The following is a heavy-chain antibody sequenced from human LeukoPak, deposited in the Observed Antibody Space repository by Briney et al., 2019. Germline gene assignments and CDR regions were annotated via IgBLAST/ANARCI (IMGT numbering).Heavy chain of an antibody. CDR2: ISSSGSTI. CDR1: GFTFTTFW. D-gene: IGHD1-26*01. J-gene: IGHJ5*02. CDR3: ARAGSGRSPDWFDP. V-gene: IGHV3-48*04. Sequence: GGSLRLSCATSGFTFTTFWMHWVRQVPGKGLEWVSYISSSGSTIYYADSVKGRFTISRDNAKNSLYLQMNSLRAEDTAVYYCARAGSGRSPDWFDPWGQGTLVTVSS.